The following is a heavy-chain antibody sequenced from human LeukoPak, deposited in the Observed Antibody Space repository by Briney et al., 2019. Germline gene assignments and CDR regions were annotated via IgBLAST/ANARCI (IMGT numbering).Heavy chain of an antibody. D-gene: IGHD6-19*01. V-gene: IGHV3-48*04. CDR1: GFTFSSYS. CDR2: ISSSSSTI. J-gene: IGHJ1*01. Sequence: GGSLRLSCAASGFTFSSYSMNWVRQAPGKGLEWVSYISSSSSTIYYADSVKGRFTISRDNAQNSLFLQMHSLRAEDTAVYYCARVDNNGLYSEYFDHWGQGTLVTVSS. CDR3: ARVDNNGLYSEYFDH.